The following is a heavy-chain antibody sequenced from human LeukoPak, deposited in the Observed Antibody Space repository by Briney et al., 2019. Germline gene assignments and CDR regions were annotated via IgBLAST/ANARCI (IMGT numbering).Heavy chain of an antibody. D-gene: IGHD3-10*01. J-gene: IGHJ5*02. V-gene: IGHV4-34*01. CDR3: ARGLWNYYGSILWWFDP. CDR2: INHSGST. CDR1: GGSVSDYY. Sequence: SETLSLTCTVSGGSVSDYYWSWIRQPPGKGLEWIGEINHSGSTNYNPSLKSRVTISVDTSKNQFSLKLSSVTAADTAVYYCARGLWNYYGSILWWFDPWGQGTLVTVSS.